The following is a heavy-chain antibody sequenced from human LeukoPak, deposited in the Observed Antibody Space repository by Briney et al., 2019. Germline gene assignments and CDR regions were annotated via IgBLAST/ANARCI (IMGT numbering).Heavy chain of an antibody. V-gene: IGHV4-34*01. Sequence: PSETLSLTCAVYGGSFSGYYWSWIRQPPGKGLEWIGEINHSGSTNYNPSLKSRVTISVDTSKNQFSLKLSSVTAADTAVYYCARGRELDTAMVPVVVTAIPDYWGQGTLVTVSP. CDR1: GGSFSGYY. CDR3: ARGRELDTAMVPVVVTAIPDY. D-gene: IGHD2-21*02. CDR2: INHSGST. J-gene: IGHJ4*02.